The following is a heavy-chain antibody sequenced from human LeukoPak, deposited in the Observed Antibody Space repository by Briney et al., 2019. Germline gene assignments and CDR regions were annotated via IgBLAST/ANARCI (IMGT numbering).Heavy chain of an antibody. D-gene: IGHD1/OR15-1a*01. CDR2: ISYDGSNK. V-gene: IGHV3-30-3*01. CDR1: GFTFSSYA. Sequence: GGSLRLSCAASGFTFSSYAMHWVRQAPGKGLEWVAVISYDGSNKYYADSVKGRFTISRDNSKNTLYLQMNSLRAEDTAVYYCARDSAKNSRDFDYWGQGTLVTVSS. J-gene: IGHJ4*02. CDR3: ARDSAKNSRDFDY.